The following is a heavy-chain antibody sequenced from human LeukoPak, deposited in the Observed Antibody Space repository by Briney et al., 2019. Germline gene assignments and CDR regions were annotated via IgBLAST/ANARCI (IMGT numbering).Heavy chain of an antibody. CDR1: GYTFTSYD. Sequence: ASVKVSCKASGYTFTSYDINWVRQATGQGLEWMGWMNPNSGNTGYALKFQGRVTMTRNTSISTAYMELSSLRSEDTAVYYCAREKEVPAAIGVDYYYYYGMDVWGQGTTVTVSS. CDR3: AREKEVPAAIGVDYYYYYGMDV. V-gene: IGHV1-8*01. D-gene: IGHD2-2*02. J-gene: IGHJ6*02. CDR2: MNPNSGNT.